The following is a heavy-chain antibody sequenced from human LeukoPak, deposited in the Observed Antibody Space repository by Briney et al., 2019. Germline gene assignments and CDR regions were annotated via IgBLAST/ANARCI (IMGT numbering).Heavy chain of an antibody. CDR2: INHSGST. CDR1: GGSFSGYY. D-gene: IGHD6-13*01. V-gene: IGHV4-34*01. J-gene: IGHJ6*04. Sequence: PSETLSLTCAVYGGSFSGYYWSWIRQPPGKGLEWIGEINHSGSTNYNPSLKSRVTISVDTSKNQFSLKLSSVTAADTAVYYCARGKQQLVRGYNYYGMDVGGKGPTVPVSS. CDR3: ARGKQQLVRGYNYYGMDV.